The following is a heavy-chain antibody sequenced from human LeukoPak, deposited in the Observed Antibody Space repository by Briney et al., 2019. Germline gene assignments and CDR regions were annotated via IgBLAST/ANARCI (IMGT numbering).Heavy chain of an antibody. CDR3: ARDAFGAIDY. D-gene: IGHD3-3*01. CDR1: GFTFSSYA. CDR2: IAFDGSNK. J-gene: IGHJ4*02. V-gene: IGHV3-30-3*01. Sequence: GRSLRLSCAASGFTFSSYAMHWVRQAPGKGLEWVAVIAFDGSNKYYADSVKGRFTISRDNAKNTVYLQMNSLRAEDTAVYYCARDAFGAIDYWGQGTLVTVSS.